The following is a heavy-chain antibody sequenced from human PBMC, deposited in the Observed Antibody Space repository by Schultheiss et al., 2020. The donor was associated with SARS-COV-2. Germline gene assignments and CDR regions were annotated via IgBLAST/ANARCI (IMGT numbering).Heavy chain of an antibody. J-gene: IGHJ4*02. V-gene: IGHV3-30-3*01. CDR2: ISYDGSNK. CDR1: GFTFSSYA. CDR3: ARGDAIETRYAY. Sequence: GGSLRLSCAASGFTFSSYAMHWVRQAPGKGLEWVVVISYDGSNKYYADSVKGRFTISRDNSKNTLYLQMNSLRAEDTAVYYCARGDAIETRYAYWGQGTLVTVSS. D-gene: IGHD2-21*01.